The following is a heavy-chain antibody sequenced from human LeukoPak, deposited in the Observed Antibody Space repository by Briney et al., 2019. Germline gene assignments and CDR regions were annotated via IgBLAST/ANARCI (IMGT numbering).Heavy chain of an antibody. D-gene: IGHD1-1*01. CDR3: ARGTTFDQ. J-gene: IGHJ4*02. V-gene: IGHV4-4*07. Sequence: SETLSLTRTVSGGSISSYYWSWIRQPAGKGLEWIGRIYTSGNTNYNPSLKSRVTMSLDKSKDQFSLKLSSVTAADTAVYYCARGTTFDQWGQGTLVTVSS. CDR2: IYTSGNT. CDR1: GGSISSYY.